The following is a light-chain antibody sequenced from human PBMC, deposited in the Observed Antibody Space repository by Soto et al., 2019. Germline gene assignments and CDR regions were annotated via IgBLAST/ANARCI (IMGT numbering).Light chain of an antibody. CDR3: QQYGSSGT. Sequence: EIVLTQSPATLSLSPCERATLSCRASQSVSSYLAWYQQKPGQAPRLLIYGASNRATGIPDRFSGSGSGTDFTLTISRLEPEDFAVYYCQQYGSSGTFGQGTKVDI. J-gene: IGKJ1*01. CDR1: QSVSSY. V-gene: IGKV3-20*01. CDR2: GAS.